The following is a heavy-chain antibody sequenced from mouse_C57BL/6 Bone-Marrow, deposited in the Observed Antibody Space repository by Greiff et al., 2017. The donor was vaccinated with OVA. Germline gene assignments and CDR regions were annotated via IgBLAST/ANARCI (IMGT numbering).Heavy chain of an antibody. V-gene: IGHV1-39*01. J-gene: IGHJ1*03. D-gene: IGHD1-1*01. CDR1: GYSFTDYN. CDR3: ASGYYGSSHWYFDV. CDR2: INPNYGTT. Sequence: VHVKQSGPELVKPGASVKISCKASGYSFTDYNMNWVKQSNGKSLEWIGVINPNYGTTSYNQKFKGKATLTVDQSSSTAYMQLNSLTSEDSAVYYCASGYYGSSHWYFDVWGTGTTVTVSS.